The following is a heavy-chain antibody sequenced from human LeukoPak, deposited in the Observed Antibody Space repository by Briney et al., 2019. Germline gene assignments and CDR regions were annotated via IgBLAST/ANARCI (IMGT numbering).Heavy chain of an antibody. D-gene: IGHD3-22*01. CDR3: ARANYYDNSGYSRGAFDI. CDR2: IFHSGST. J-gene: IGHJ3*02. CDR1: SYSISSGFY. Sequence: SETLSLTCSVSSYSISSGFYWGWIRQPPGKGLEWIGSIFHSGSTYYNPSVKSRVTISVDTSKNQFSLKLSSVTAADTAVYYCARANYYDNSGYSRGAFDIWGQGTMVTASP. V-gene: IGHV4-38-2*02.